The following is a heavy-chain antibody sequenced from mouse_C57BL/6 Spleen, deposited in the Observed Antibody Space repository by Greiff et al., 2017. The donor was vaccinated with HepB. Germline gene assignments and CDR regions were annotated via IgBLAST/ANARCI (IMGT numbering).Heavy chain of an antibody. CDR2: IYPGDGDT. CDR3: ARRDYGYDGDYFDY. D-gene: IGHD2-2*01. Sequence: VQRVESGAELVKPGASVKISCKASGYAFSSYWMNWVKQRPGKGLEWIGQIYPGDGDTNYNGKFKGKATLTADKSSSTAYMQLSSLTSEDSAVYFCARRDYGYDGDYFDYWGQGTTLTVSS. J-gene: IGHJ2*01. CDR1: GYAFSSYW. V-gene: IGHV1-80*01.